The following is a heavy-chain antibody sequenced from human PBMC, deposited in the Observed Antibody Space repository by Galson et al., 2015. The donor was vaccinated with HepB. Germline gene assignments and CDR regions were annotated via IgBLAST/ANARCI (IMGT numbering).Heavy chain of an antibody. CDR1: GFTDSSNY. CDR2: IYSGGST. CDR3: ARDLYSSSWYGMDV. Sequence: SLRLSCAASGFTDSSNYMSWVRQAPGKGLEWVSVIYSGGSTYYADSVKGRFTISRHNSKNTLYLQMNSLRAEDTAVYYCARDLYSSSWYGMDVWGQGTTVTVSS. J-gene: IGHJ6*02. V-gene: IGHV3-53*04. D-gene: IGHD6-13*01.